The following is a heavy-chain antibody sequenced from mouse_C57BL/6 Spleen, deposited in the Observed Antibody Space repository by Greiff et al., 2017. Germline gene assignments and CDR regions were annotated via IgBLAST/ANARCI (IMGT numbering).Heavy chain of an antibody. CDR2: IYPRSGNT. Sequence: QVHVKQSGAELARPGASVKLSCKASGYTFTSYGISWVKQRTGQGLEWIGEIYPRSGNTYYNEKFKGKATLTADKSSSTAYMELRSLTSEDSAVYFCARGGLYDGYYEGFAYWGQGTLVTVSA. V-gene: IGHV1-81*01. CDR3: ARGGLYDGYYEGFAY. CDR1: GYTFTSYG. J-gene: IGHJ3*01. D-gene: IGHD2-3*01.